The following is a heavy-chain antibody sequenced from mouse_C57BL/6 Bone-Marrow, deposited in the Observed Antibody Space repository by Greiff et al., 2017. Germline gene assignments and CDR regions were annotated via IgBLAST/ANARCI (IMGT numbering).Heavy chain of an antibody. V-gene: IGHV5-6*01. CDR2: ISSGGSYT. D-gene: IGHD2-1*01. J-gene: IGHJ4*01. Sequence: EVQGVESGGDLVKPGGSLKLSCAASGFTFSSYGMSWVRQTPDKRLEWVATISSGGSYTYYPDSVKGRFTISRDNAKNTLYLQMSSLKSEDTAMYYCARQVTQYYYAMDYWGQGTSVTVSS. CDR3: ARQVTQYYYAMDY. CDR1: GFTFSSYG.